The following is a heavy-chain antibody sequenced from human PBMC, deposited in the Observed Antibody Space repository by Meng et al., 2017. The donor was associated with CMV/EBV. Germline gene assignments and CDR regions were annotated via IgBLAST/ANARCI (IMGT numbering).Heavy chain of an antibody. J-gene: IGHJ4*02. D-gene: IGHD3-22*01. CDR2: IRYDGSNK. CDR3: AKDKQYYDSSGWIDY. V-gene: IGHV3-30*02. Sequence: GESLKISCEASGFTFSSYGMHWVRQAPGKGLEWVAFIRYDGSNKYYADSVKGRFTISRDNSKNTLYLQMNSLRAEDTAVYYCAKDKQYYDSSGWIDYWGQGTLVTVSS. CDR1: GFTFSSYG.